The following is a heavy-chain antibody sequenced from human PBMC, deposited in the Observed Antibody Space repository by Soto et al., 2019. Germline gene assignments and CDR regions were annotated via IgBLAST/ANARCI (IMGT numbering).Heavy chain of an antibody. Sequence: EVQLVESGGGLVKPGGSLRLSCAASGFTFSSYSMNWVRQAPGKGLEWVSSISSSSSYIYYADSVKGRFTISRDNAKNSLYLQMNGLRAEDTSVYYCARAYYSNFRGYYFDYWGQGTLVTVSS. J-gene: IGHJ4*02. CDR1: GFTFSSYS. CDR2: ISSSSSYI. V-gene: IGHV3-21*01. CDR3: ARAYYSNFRGYYFDY. D-gene: IGHD4-4*01.